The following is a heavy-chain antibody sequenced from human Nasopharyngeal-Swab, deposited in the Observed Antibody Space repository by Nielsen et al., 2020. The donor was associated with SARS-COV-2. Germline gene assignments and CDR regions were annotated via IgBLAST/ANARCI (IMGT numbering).Heavy chain of an antibody. CDR1: GGTFSSYA. V-gene: IGHV1-69*13. CDR3: ARGKVEYSSSSGGYYYYMDV. CDR2: IIPIFGTA. Sequence: SVKVSCKASGGTFSSYAISWLRQAPGQGLEWMGGIIPIFGTANYAQKFQGRVTITADESTSTAYMELSSLRSEDTAVYYCARGKVEYSSSSGGYYYYMDVWGKGTTVTVSS. D-gene: IGHD6-6*01. J-gene: IGHJ6*03.